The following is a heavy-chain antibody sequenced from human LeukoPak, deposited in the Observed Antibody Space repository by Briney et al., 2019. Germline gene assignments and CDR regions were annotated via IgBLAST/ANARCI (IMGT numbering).Heavy chain of an antibody. CDR2: ISSSGSTM. V-gene: IGHV3-11*04. Sequence: GGSLRLSCAASGFTFSDYYMNWVRQAPGKGLEWVSFISSSGSTMYYADSVKGRFTISRDNAKNSLYLQMNSLRAEDTAVYYCARDEVGATTEFDYWGQGTLVTVSS. CDR3: ARDEVGATTEFDY. D-gene: IGHD1-26*01. CDR1: GFTFSDYY. J-gene: IGHJ4*02.